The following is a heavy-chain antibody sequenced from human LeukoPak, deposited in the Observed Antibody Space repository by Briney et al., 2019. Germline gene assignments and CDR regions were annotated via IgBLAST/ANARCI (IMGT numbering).Heavy chain of an antibody. Sequence: PSETLSLTCAVYGGSFSGYCWSWIRQPPGKGLEWIGEINHSGSTNYNPSLKSRVTISVDTSKNQFSLKLTSVTAADTAVYYCARGDVGATAVPFDPWGQGTLVTVSS. CDR1: GGSFSGYC. J-gene: IGHJ5*02. CDR2: INHSGST. CDR3: ARGDVGATAVPFDP. D-gene: IGHD1-26*01. V-gene: IGHV4-34*01.